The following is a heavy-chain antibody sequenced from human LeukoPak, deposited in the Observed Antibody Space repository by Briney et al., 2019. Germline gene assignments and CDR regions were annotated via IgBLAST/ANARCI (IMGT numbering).Heavy chain of an antibody. CDR1: GYTFTGYY. J-gene: IGHJ4*02. V-gene: IGHV1-2*02. CDR3: ARNGYGGNPDLKPFDY. CDR2: INPNSGGT. D-gene: IGHD2-15*01. Sequence: GASVKVSCKASGYTFTGYYMHWVRQAPGQGLEWMGWINPNSGGTNYAQKFQGRVTMTRDTSISTAYMELSRLRSDDTAVYHCARNGYGGNPDLKPFDYWGQGTLVTVSS.